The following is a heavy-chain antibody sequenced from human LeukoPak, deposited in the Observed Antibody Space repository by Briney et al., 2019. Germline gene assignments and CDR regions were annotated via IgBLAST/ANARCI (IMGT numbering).Heavy chain of an antibody. D-gene: IGHD5-18*01. CDR3: ATYRQVLLPFES. CDR2: IFPSGGEI. J-gene: IGHJ4*02. Sequence: GGSLRLSCAASGFTLSTFAMIWVRQPPGKGLEWVSSIFPSGGEIHYAVSVRGRFTIYRDNSKSILSLQMNSLRAEDTAIYYCATYRQVLLPFESWGQGTLVTVSS. CDR1: GFTLSTFA. V-gene: IGHV3-23*01.